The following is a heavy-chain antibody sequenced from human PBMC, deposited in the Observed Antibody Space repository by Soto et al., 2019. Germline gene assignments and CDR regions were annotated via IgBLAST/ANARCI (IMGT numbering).Heavy chain of an antibody. Sequence: SETLSLPCTVSGGSISSGGYYWSWIRQHPGKGLEWIGYIYYSGRTYYNPSLKSRVTISVGTSKNQFSLKLSSVTAADTAVYYCARWGPDCSSTSCQLGYYYYYGMDVWGQGTTVTSP. V-gene: IGHV4-31*03. D-gene: IGHD2-2*01. CDR3: ARWGPDCSSTSCQLGYYYYYGMDV. CDR2: IYYSGRT. CDR1: GGSISSGGYY. J-gene: IGHJ6*02.